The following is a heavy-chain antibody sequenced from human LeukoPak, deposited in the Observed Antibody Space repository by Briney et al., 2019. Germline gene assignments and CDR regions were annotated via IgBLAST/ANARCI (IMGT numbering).Heavy chain of an antibody. D-gene: IGHD2-21*02. Sequence: GGSLRLSCAASGFSFSDYYMSWLRQPPGKGVEWVYFINSSGSTIYYADSVKGRFTISRENAKNSLYLQRKCMRAQDTDMYYGARGYCGGDCSNPLYFDSWGQGTLVTVSS. CDR3: ARGYCGGDCSNPLYFDS. V-gene: IGHV3-11*01. J-gene: IGHJ4*02. CDR2: INSSGSTI. CDR1: GFSFSDYY.